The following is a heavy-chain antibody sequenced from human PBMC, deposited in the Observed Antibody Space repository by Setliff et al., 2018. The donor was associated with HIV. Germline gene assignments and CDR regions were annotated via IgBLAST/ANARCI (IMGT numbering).Heavy chain of an antibody. CDR3: ARTKADGYNGVFDS. CDR1: GGSISSYY. Sequence: PSETLSLTCTVSGGSISSYYWSWIRQPPGKGLEWIGYIYYSGSTNYNPSLKSRVTISVDTSKNQFSLKLSSVTAADTAVYYCARTKADGYNGVFDSWGQGTLVTVSS. CDR2: IYYSGST. J-gene: IGHJ4*02. V-gene: IGHV4-59*12. D-gene: IGHD5-12*01.